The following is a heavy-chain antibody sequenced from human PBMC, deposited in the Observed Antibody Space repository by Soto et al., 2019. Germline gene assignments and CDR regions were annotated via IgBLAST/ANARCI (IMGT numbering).Heavy chain of an antibody. CDR2: IKTKTDGGTT. D-gene: IGHD3-10*01. CDR3: STPRYYGSGYFDY. V-gene: IGHV3-15*01. Sequence: GGSLRLSCAASGFTFSNAWMSWVRQVPGKGLEWVGHIKTKTDGGTTDYAAPVKGRFTISRDDSKNTLYLQMNSLKTEDTAVYYCSTPRYYGSGYFDYWGQGTLVTVSS. J-gene: IGHJ4*02. CDR1: GFTFSNAW.